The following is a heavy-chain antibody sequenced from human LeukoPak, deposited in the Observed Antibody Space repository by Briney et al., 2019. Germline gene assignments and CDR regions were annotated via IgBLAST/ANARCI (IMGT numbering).Heavy chain of an antibody. Sequence: SETLSLTCTGSGYSISRGYYWGWSRQPPGKGLEWIGSIYHSGSTYYNPSLKRRVTISVDTSKNQFSLKLSSVTAADTAVYYCARDLGYCSSTSRRGDYWGQGTLVTVSS. D-gene: IGHD2-2*01. CDR1: GYSISRGYY. J-gene: IGHJ4*02. CDR3: ARDLGYCSSTSRRGDY. CDR2: IYHSGST. V-gene: IGHV4-38-2*02.